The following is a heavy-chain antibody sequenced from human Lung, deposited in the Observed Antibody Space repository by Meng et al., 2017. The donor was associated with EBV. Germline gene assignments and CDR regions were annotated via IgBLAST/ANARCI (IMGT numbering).Heavy chain of an antibody. CDR1: GFTFSSFD. Sequence: EVHLVECGGXVVGPGXWVRLSCPASGFTFSSFDMNWVRQAPGKGLEGVSSISGSSSYIYYADSVKGRFTISRDNAKNSLYLQMNSLRAEDTAVYYCARVRGGYDDDWGQGTLVTVSS. V-gene: IGHV3-21*01. CDR2: ISGSSSYI. CDR3: ARVRGGYDDD. J-gene: IGHJ4*02. D-gene: IGHD5-12*01.